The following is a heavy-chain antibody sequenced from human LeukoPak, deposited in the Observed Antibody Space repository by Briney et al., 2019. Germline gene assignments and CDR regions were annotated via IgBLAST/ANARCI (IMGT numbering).Heavy chain of an antibody. V-gene: IGHV3-30*18. J-gene: IGHJ4*01. CDR2: ISYDGNYK. CDR3: AKAASGSSHNYFDY. CDR1: GITISSYG. D-gene: IGHD3-10*01. Sequence: GGSLRLSCAASGITISSYGMHWVRQAPGKGLDWVAVISYDGNYKYYADSVKGRFTISKDISKNTLYLEMNSLRAEDTAVYYCAKAASGSSHNYFDYWGHGTLVTVSS.